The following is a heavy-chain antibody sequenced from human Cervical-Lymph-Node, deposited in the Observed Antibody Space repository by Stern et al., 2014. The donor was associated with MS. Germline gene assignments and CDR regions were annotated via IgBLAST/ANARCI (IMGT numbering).Heavy chain of an antibody. D-gene: IGHD3-10*01. CDR1: GGSVSSGNYH. CDR3: ARDKIVREFVAYSYYGMDV. V-gene: IGHV4-61*01. Sequence: QVQLQESGPRLVKPSETLTLTCTVSGGSVSSGNYHWSWIRQPPGKGLEWLGHIYYTGGTNYNPSLNSRVNIAIDTSRNQFSLNLSSVTAADTAVYFCARDKIVREFVAYSYYGMDVWGQGTTVTVSS. CDR2: IYYTGGT. J-gene: IGHJ6*02.